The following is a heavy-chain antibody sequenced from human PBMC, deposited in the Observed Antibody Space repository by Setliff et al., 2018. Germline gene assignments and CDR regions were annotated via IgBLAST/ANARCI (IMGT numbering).Heavy chain of an antibody. V-gene: IGHV4-38-2*01. CDR2: IYHSGST. CDR1: GYSISSGYY. Sequence: SETLSLTCAVSGYSISSGYYWGWIRQPPGKGLEWIGSIYHSGSTYYNPSLKSRVTISVDTSKNQFYLTLTSVTAADTAVYYCARAGYNYDYGDYWGQGSLVTVSS. D-gene: IGHD3-16*01. CDR3: ARAGYNYDYGDY. J-gene: IGHJ4*02.